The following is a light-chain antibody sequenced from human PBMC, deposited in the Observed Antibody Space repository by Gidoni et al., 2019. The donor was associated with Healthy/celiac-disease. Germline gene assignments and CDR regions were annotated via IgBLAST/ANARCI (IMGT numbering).Light chain of an antibody. CDR2: KAS. V-gene: IGKV1-5*03. Sequence: DIQMNQSPSTLSASVGDRVTITCRASQSISSWLAWYQQKPGKAPKLLLYKASSLESGVPSRFSGSGSGTEFTLTIISLQPDDFATYYCQQYNSYLYTFGQGTKLEIK. CDR3: QQYNSYLYT. CDR1: QSISSW. J-gene: IGKJ2*01.